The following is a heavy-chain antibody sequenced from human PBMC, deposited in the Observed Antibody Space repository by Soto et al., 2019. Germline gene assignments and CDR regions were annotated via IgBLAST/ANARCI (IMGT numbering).Heavy chain of an antibody. J-gene: IGHJ4*02. Sequence: LTWALSRIISGTYRTSFVSQAPGQGLEWVASIKQDGSVKHYVDSVKGRFTISRDNAEKSLLLQMNSLRAEDTAVSYCSTLRGDYSFFDYSRQGT. V-gene: IGHV3-7*03. D-gene: IGHD4-17*01. CDR1: RIISGTYR. CDR3: STLRGDYSFFDY. CDR2: IKQDGSVK.